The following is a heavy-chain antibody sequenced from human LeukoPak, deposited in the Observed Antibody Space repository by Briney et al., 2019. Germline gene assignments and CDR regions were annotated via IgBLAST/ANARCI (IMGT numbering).Heavy chain of an antibody. D-gene: IGHD1-1*01. Sequence: GGSLRLSCAASGFTFSHFWMSWVRQAPGKGLEWVAYIKKTGSETYYVDSVKGRFTISRDNAKNSLYLQMNSLRAEDTAVYYCARDHYNVFDYWGQGTLVTVSS. CDR1: GFTFSHFW. CDR2: IKKTGSET. J-gene: IGHJ4*02. V-gene: IGHV3-7*03. CDR3: ARDHYNVFDY.